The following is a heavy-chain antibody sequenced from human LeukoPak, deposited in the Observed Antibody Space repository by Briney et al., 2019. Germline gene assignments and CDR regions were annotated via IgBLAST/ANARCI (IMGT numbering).Heavy chain of an antibody. Sequence: VGAVTDSCMASGHSNNTFGITWVRPAPGQGLEWIGWISPYNSQRKHADKFQGRVTMTTDTSTTTSYMELRSLGSDDTAVYFCANVAKGRYFFYYMDVWGKGTTVTVS. J-gene: IGHJ6*03. CDR3: ANVAKGRYFFYYMDV. CDR1: GHSNNTFG. CDR2: ISPYNSQR. V-gene: IGHV1-18*01. D-gene: IGHD2-15*01.